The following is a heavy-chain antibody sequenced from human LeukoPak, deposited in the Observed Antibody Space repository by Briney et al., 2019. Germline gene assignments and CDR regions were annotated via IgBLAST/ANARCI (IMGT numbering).Heavy chain of an antibody. V-gene: IGHV4-59*01. J-gene: IGHJ6*02. Sequence: PSETLSLTCTVSGVSISSYYWSWIRQPPGKGLEWIGYIYYSGSTNYNPSLKSRVTISVDTSKNQFSLKLSSVTAADTAVYYCARANSSGWYSNHRYYYYGMDVWGQGTTVTVSS. CDR3: ARANSSGWYSNHRYYYYGMDV. CDR1: GVSISSYY. D-gene: IGHD6-19*01. CDR2: IYYSGST.